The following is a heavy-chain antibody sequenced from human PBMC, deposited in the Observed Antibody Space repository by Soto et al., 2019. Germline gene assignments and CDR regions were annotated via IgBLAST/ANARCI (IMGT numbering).Heavy chain of an antibody. CDR2: IYSRDSDT. CDR3: ARAPYKHNDGDFAF. Sequence: GPSLQLSGVVAWDTITNLWIGRILTNPGKGLEWMGVIYSRDSDTKYSPSFQGQVTISVDTSISTAYLQWSSLKASDTAIYYCARAPYKHNDGDFAFWGHRTLVTVS. D-gene: IGHD1-1*01. V-gene: IGHV5-51*01. J-gene: IGHJ4*01. CDR1: WDTITNLW.